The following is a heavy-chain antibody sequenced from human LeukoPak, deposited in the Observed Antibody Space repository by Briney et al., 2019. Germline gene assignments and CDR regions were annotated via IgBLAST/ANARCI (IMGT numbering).Heavy chain of an antibody. D-gene: IGHD2-8*01. J-gene: IGHJ4*02. Sequence: ASVKVSCKASGYTFTGYYMHWVRQAPGQGLEWMGRINPNSGGTNYAQKFQGRVTMTRDTSISTAYMEPSRLRSDDTAVYYCARRCTNGVCHGSDDYWGQGTLVTVSS. CDR3: ARRCTNGVCHGSDDY. CDR1: GYTFTGYY. V-gene: IGHV1-2*06. CDR2: INPNSGGT.